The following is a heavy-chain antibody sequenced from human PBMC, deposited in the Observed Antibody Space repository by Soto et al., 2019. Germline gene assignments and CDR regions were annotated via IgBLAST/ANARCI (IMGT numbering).Heavy chain of an antibody. D-gene: IGHD3-16*02. CDR3: ARVLTSLFSSMITFGGVIAYDAFDI. J-gene: IGHJ3*02. CDR2: IIPIFGTA. V-gene: IGHV1-69*13. CDR1: GGTFSSYA. Sequence: GASVKVSCKASGGTFSSYAISWVRQAPGQGLEWMGGIIPIFGTANYAQKFQGRVTITADESTSTAYMELSSLRSEDTAVYYCARVLTSLFSSMITFGGVIAYDAFDIWGQGTMVTVSS.